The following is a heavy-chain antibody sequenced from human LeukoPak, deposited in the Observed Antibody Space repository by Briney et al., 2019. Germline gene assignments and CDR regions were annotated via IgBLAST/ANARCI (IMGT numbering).Heavy chain of an antibody. CDR3: MTDLG. J-gene: IGHJ4*02. CDR2: VDHGGSGT. CDR1: GFTFTSYW. D-gene: IGHD7-27*01. Sequence: PGGSLRLSCAASGFTFTSYWMHWVRQVAGKGLVWLARVDHGGSGTNYADSVEGRFTISRDNAKSTVYLQMNSLRVEDTAVYYCMTDLGWGQGTLVTVSS. V-gene: IGHV3-74*01.